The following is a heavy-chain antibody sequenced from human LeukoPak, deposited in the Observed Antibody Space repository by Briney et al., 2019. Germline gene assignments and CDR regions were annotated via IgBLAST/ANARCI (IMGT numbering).Heavy chain of an antibody. CDR1: GFTFSSYG. V-gene: IGHV3-30*03. J-gene: IGHJ3*02. Sequence: GGSLRLSCAASGFTFSSYGMHWVRQAPGKGLEWVAVISYDGSNKYSADSVKGRFTISRDNSKNTLYLQMNSLRAEDTAVYYCARDPREGHDTFDIWGQGTMVTVSS. CDR3: ARDPREGHDTFDI. CDR2: ISYDGSNK.